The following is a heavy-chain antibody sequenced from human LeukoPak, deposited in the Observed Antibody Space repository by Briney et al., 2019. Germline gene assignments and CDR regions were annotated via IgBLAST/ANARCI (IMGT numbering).Heavy chain of an antibody. J-gene: IGHJ4*02. CDR3: AKNRQQWLVRPANFDY. D-gene: IGHD6-19*01. CDR2: MYDSGGTTSYT. CDR1: GFTLSSYA. V-gene: IGHV3-23*01. Sequence: PGGSLRLSCEASGFTLSSYAMNWVRQAPGKGLEWVAGMYDSGGTTSYTWYASSVKGRFTISRDKFKNTLYLQMNSLRAEDTAVYYCAKNRQQWLVRPANFDYWGQGILVAVSS.